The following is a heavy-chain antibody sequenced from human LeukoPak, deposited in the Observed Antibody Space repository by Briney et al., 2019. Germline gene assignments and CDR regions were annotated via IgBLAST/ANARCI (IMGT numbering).Heavy chain of an antibody. CDR1: GYTFTSYD. D-gene: IGHD6-19*01. Sequence: ASVKVSCKASGYTFTSYDINWVRQATGQGLEWMGWMNPNSGNTGYAQKFRGRVTMTRNTSISTAYMELSSLRSEDTAVYYCATKGLAVAGMGNYFDYWGQGTLVTVSS. V-gene: IGHV1-8*01. J-gene: IGHJ4*02. CDR2: MNPNSGNT. CDR3: ATKGLAVAGMGNYFDY.